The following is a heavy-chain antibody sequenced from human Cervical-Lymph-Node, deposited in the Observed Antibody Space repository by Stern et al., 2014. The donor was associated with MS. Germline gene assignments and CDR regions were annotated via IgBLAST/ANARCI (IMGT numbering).Heavy chain of an antibody. J-gene: IGHJ4*02. Sequence: EVQLVQSGAEVKKPGESLKISCKTSGYTFDKYWIGWARQTPGKGPEWVGIIYPGDSDTRYSPSFQGHVIISVDKSITPAYLQWSSLWASDTAIYYCARGDTSGWYFFDFWGQGTPVTVSS. CDR2: IYPGDSDT. CDR3: ARGDTSGWYFFDF. V-gene: IGHV5-51*03. CDR1: GYTFDKYW. D-gene: IGHD6-19*01.